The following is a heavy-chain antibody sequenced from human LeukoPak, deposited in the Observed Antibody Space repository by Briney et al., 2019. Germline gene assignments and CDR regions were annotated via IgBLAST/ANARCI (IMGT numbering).Heavy chain of an antibody. Sequence: PGGSLRLSCSASGFSFNTFAMHWVRQAPGKGLEYVSTISGDGRSTYYAVSVKERFTISRDNSRHTLFLQMSSLSAEDTPVYYCVKDRGQGYYFVYWRQATLVTVSS. CDR3: VKDRGQGYYFVY. V-gene: IGHV3-64D*06. D-gene: IGHD3-10*01. CDR2: ISGDGRST. CDR1: GFSFNTFA. J-gene: IGHJ4*02.